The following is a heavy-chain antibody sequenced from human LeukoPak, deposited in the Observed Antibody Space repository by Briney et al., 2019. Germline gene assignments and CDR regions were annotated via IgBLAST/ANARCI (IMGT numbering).Heavy chain of an antibody. J-gene: IGHJ6*04. CDR2: ISYDGSNK. Sequence: GGSLRLSCAASGFTFSSYAMHWARQAPGKGLEWVAVISYDGSNKYYADSVKGRFTISRDNSKNTLYLQMNSLRAEDTAVYYCARDLVPAAEYYYYYGMDVWGKGTTVTVSS. CDR3: ARDLVPAAEYYYYYGMDV. CDR1: GFTFSSYA. D-gene: IGHD6-13*01. V-gene: IGHV3-30*04.